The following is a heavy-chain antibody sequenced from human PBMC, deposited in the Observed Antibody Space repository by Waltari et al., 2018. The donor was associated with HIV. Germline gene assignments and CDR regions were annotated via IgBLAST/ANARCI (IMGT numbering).Heavy chain of an antibody. CDR2: IRTKTYGGTT. V-gene: IGHV3-49*04. D-gene: IGHD3-22*01. CDR3: SRQHDSSGYFTRGLFYFDY. Sequence: EIQLVESGGGLVQPGQSLRLSCSTSGFNFGDYAIIWVRQAPGKGPEWVGLIRTKTYGGTTENAASVKGRFTISRDESKSIAYLQMNGLKTEDTAVYFCSRQHDSSGYFTRGLFYFDYWGQGTLVTVSS. CDR1: GFNFGDYA. J-gene: IGHJ4*02.